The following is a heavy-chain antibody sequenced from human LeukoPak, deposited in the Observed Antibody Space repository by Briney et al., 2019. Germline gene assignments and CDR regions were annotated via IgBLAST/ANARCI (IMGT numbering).Heavy chain of an antibody. V-gene: IGHV1-8*01. CDR2: MNPNSGNT. CDR3: ALHFGYESSGYHNRFIDY. D-gene: IGHD3-22*01. CDR1: GYTFTSYD. Sequence: ASVKVSCKASGYTFTSYDINWVRQATGQGLEWMGWMNPNSGNTGYAQKFQGRVTMTRNTSISTAYMELSSLRSEDTAVYYCALHFGYESSGYHNRFIDYWGQGTLVTVSS. J-gene: IGHJ4*02.